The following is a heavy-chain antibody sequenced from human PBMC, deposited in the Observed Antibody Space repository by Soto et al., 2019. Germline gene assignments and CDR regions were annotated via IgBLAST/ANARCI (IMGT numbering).Heavy chain of an antibody. J-gene: IGHJ6*02. CDR2: ISGGGGLT. CDR3: AKAMCSSTSCLGGMDV. CDR1: GFTFSSHA. D-gene: IGHD2-2*01. Sequence: GGSLRLSCAASGFTFSSHAMNWVRQAPGKGLEWVSAISGGGGLTYYADSVKGRFTISRDNSENTLYLQMNSLRAEDTAVYFCAKAMCSSTSCLGGMDVWGQGTTVTVSS. V-gene: IGHV3-23*01.